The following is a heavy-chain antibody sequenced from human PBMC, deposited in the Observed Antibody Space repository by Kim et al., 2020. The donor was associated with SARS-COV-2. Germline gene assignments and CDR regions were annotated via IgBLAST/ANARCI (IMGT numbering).Heavy chain of an antibody. Sequence: GGSLRLSCAASGFTVSSNYMSWVRQAPGKGLEWVSVIYSGGSTYYADSVKGRFTISRDNSKNTLYLQMNSLRAEDTAVYYCARDRMIVDPYTYYYYGMDVWGQGTTVTVSS. CDR2: IYSGGST. D-gene: IGHD3-22*01. CDR3: ARDRMIVDPYTYYYYGMDV. J-gene: IGHJ6*02. V-gene: IGHV3-66*02. CDR1: GFTVSSNY.